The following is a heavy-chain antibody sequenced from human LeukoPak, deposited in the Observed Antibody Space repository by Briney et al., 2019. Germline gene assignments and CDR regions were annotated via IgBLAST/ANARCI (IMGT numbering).Heavy chain of an antibody. CDR2: ISGSGGST. V-gene: IGHV3-23*01. J-gene: IGHJ4*02. CDR3: VRAGWELDY. CDR1: GFTFSSYA. D-gene: IGHD1-1*01. Sequence: GGSLRLSCAASGFTFSSYAMTWVRQAPAKGLEWVSAISGSGGSTYYADSVKGRFTISRDDAKNSLYLQMNSLRVEDTALYYCVRAGWELDYWGQGTPVTVS.